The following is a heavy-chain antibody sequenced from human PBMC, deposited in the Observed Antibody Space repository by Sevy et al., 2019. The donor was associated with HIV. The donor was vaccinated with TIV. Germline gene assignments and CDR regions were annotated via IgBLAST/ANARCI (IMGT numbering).Heavy chain of an antibody. Sequence: GGSLRLSCAASGFTFSTYVMTWVRQGPGKGLEWVSCISASGGSTFYADSVKGRFTISRDNSKNTLYLQMNSLRADDTAVYYCAKRNTNWGQGTLVTVSS. CDR1: GFTFSTYV. J-gene: IGHJ4*02. CDR2: ISASGGST. V-gene: IGHV3-23*01. CDR3: AKRNTN.